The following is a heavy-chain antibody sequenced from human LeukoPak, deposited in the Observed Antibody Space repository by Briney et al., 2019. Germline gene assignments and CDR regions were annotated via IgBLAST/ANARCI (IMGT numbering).Heavy chain of an antibody. CDR1: GGSISSGGYY. J-gene: IGHJ2*01. V-gene: IGHV4-31*03. CDR3: ARDRYTVVSWYFDL. D-gene: IGHD4-23*01. Sequence: PSQTLSLTCTVSGGSISSGGYYWSWIRQHPGKGLEWIGYVYYSGSTYYNPSLKSRVTISVDTSKNQFSLKLSSVTAADTAVYYCARDRYTVVSWYFDLWGRGTLVTVSS. CDR2: VYYSGST.